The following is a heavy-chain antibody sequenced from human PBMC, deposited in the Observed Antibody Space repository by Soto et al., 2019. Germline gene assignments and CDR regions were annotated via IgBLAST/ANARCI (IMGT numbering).Heavy chain of an antibody. CDR1: GGSFSGYY. J-gene: IGHJ4*02. CDR3: ARAGLGYCTNGVCYPARNFDY. Sequence: SETLSLTCAVYGGSFSGYYWSWIRQPPGKGLEWIGEINHSGSTNYNPSFKSRVTISVDTSKNQFSLKLSSVTAADTAVYYCARAGLGYCTNGVCYPARNFDYWGQGTLVTVSS. D-gene: IGHD2-8*01. V-gene: IGHV4-34*01. CDR2: INHSGST.